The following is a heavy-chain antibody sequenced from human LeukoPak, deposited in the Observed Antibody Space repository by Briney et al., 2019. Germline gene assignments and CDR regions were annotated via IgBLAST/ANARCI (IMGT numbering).Heavy chain of an antibody. J-gene: IGHJ4*02. CDR1: GGSISSSSYY. V-gene: IGHV4-39*01. Sequence: SETLSLTCTVSGGSISSSSYYWGWIRQPPGQGLEWIGSIYYSGSTYYNPSLKSRVTISVDTSKNQFSLKLSSVTAADTAVYYCASSENFDYWGQGTLVTVSS. CDR3: ASSENFDY. CDR2: IYYSGST.